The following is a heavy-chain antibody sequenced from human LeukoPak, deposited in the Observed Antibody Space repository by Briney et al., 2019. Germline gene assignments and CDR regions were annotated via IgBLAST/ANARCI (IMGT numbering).Heavy chain of an antibody. CDR1: GFTFSSYS. V-gene: IGHV3-48*04. Sequence: GGSLRLSCAASGFTFSSYSMNWVRQAPGKGLEWASYISSSSSTIYYADSVKGRFTISRDNAKNSLYLQMNSLRAEDTAVYYCARTIYYYESTSYFSDAFDVWGQGTMVTVSS. CDR2: ISSSSSTI. D-gene: IGHD3-22*01. J-gene: IGHJ3*01. CDR3: ARTIYYYESTSYFSDAFDV.